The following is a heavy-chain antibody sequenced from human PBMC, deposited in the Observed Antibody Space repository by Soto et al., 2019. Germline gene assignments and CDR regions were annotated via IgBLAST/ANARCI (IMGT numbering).Heavy chain of an antibody. D-gene: IGHD3-9*01. CDR1: GDSISSSTYY. V-gene: IGHV4-39*01. Sequence: SETLSLTCTVSGDSISSSTYYWGWIRQPPGKGLEWIGNIYYSGSTYYNPSLKSRVTISVDTSKNQFSLKLTSVTAADTAVFYCAHCASLRYFDSWGQGVLVTVSS. CDR3: AHCASLRYFDS. J-gene: IGHJ4*02. CDR2: IYYSGST.